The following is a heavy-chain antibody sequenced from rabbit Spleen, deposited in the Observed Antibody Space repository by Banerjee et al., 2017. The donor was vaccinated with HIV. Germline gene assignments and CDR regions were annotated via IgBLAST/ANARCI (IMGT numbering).Heavy chain of an antibody. V-gene: IGHV1S40*01. CDR1: GFSFSSNYW. Sequence: QSLEESGGDLVKPGASLTLTCTASGFSFSSNYWICWVRQAPGKGLVWSACINAGSSGTPYYASWAKGRFTISKTSSTTVTLQMTSMTAADTATYFCGRSTTGDGASHDLWGPGTLVTVS. CDR3: GRSTTGDGASHDL. CDR2: INAGSSGTP. J-gene: IGHJ4*01. D-gene: IGHD2-1*01.